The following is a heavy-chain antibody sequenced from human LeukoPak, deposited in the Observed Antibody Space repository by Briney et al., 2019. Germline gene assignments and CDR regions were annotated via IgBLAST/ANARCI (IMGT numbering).Heavy chain of an antibody. Sequence: ASVKVSCKASGYTFTGYYMHWVRQAPGQGLEWMGWINPNSGGTNYAQRFQGRVTMTRDTSISTAYMELSRLRSDDTAVYYCASIGSSRGYYFDYWGQGTLVTVSS. D-gene: IGHD3-10*01. CDR2: INPNSGGT. CDR1: GYTFTGYY. J-gene: IGHJ4*02. V-gene: IGHV1-2*02. CDR3: ASIGSSRGYYFDY.